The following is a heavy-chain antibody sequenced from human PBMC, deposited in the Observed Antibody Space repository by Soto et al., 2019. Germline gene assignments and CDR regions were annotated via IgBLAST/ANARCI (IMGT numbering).Heavy chain of an antibody. CDR3: AKVKRGIVPTIGAGFHS. CDR2: ISPTGGST. Sequence: EVQLLESGGGLVQPGGSLRLSCAGSGYTHTFNTYAMSWVRQAPGKGLEWVAGISPTGGSTYYADSVKGRFTISRDNSKDTLFLQMSSLRVEDAAVYFCAKVKRGIVPTIGAGFHSWGRGTLVTVSS. D-gene: IGHD5-12*01. CDR1: GYTHTFNTYA. V-gene: IGHV3-23*01. J-gene: IGHJ4*02.